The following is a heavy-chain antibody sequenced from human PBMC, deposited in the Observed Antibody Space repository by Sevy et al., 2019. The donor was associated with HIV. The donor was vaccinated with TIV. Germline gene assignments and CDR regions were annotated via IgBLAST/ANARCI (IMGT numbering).Heavy chain of an antibody. CDR3: ARVGYSRTNYYYYYMDV. D-gene: IGHD6-13*01. CDR2: ISSSSSYI. CDR1: GFTFSSYS. J-gene: IGHJ6*03. Sequence: GGSLRLSCAASGFTFSSYSMNWVRQAPGKGLEWVSSISSSSSYIYYADSVKGRFTISRDNAKNSVYLQMNSLRAEDTAVYYCARVGYSRTNYYYYYMDVWGQGTTVTVSS. V-gene: IGHV3-21*01.